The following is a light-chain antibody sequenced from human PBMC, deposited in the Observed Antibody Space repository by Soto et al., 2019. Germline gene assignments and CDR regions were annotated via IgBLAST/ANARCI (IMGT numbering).Light chain of an antibody. CDR3: SSYTGSSTYVV. V-gene: IGLV2-14*01. Sequence: QSALTQPASVSGSPGQSITISCTGTSSDVGGYNYVSWYQQHPGEAPKLMIYDVNNRPSGVSNRFSGSKSGNTASLTISELQAEDEADYYCSSYTGSSTYVVFGGGTKLTVL. CDR1: SSDVGGYNY. CDR2: DVN. J-gene: IGLJ2*01.